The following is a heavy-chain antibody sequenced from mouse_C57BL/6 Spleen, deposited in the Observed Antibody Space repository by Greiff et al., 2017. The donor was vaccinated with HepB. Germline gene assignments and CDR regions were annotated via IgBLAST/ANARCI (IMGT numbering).Heavy chain of an antibody. CDR1: GYAFSSSW. D-gene: IGHD3-1*01. V-gene: IGHV1-82*01. J-gene: IGHJ1*03. Sequence: QVQLQQSGPELVKPGASVKISCKASGYAFSSSWMNWVKQRPGKGLEWIGRIYPGDGDTNYNGKFKGKATLTADKSSSTAYMQLSSLTSEDSAVYFCAREAGRGYFDVWGTGTTVTVSS. CDR3: AREAGRGYFDV. CDR2: IYPGDGDT.